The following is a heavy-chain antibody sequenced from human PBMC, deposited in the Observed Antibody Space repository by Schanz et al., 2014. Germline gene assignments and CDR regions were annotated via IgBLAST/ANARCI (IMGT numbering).Heavy chain of an antibody. V-gene: IGHV1-18*01. CDR2: ISAYNGHT. Sequence: QVQLVQSGAEVKKPGASVKVSCKASGYTFISYGIKWVRQAPGQGLEWMGWISAYNGHTDYAQKLQGRVTLTTDTSTSTAYMELRNLRSDDTAVYCGARPKLFGDMDVWGQGTTVTVSS. CDR1: GYTFISYG. CDR3: ARPKLFGDMDV. D-gene: IGHD3-10*01. J-gene: IGHJ6*02.